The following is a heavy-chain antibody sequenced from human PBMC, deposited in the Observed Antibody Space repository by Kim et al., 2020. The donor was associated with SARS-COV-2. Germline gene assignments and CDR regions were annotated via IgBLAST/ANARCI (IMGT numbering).Heavy chain of an antibody. Sequence: GGSLRLSCAASGFTFSSYSMNWVRQAPGKGLEWVSYISSSSSTIYYADSVKRRFTISRDNAKNSLYLQMNSLRDEDTAVYYCARDSECNWNDSPQDYWGQGTLVTVSS. J-gene: IGHJ4*02. CDR2: ISSSSSTI. D-gene: IGHD1-1*01. CDR3: ARDSECNWNDSPQDY. CDR1: GFTFSSYS. V-gene: IGHV3-48*02.